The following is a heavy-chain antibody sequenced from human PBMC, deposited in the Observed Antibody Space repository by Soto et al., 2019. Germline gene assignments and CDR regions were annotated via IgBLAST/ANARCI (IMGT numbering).Heavy chain of an antibody. CDR1: GGSISSYY. D-gene: IGHD2-2*01. CDR2: ISYSGST. CDR3: ARGSGDPGMPHSYPTQRSLDL. J-gene: IGHJ2*01. Sequence: SETLSVTCTVSGGSISSYYWSWIRQSPGKGLEWIGYISYSGSTKYNPSLKSRVTISVDTSKNQFSLKLSSVTAADTAVYYCARGSGDPGMPHSYPTQRSLDL. V-gene: IGHV4-59*01.